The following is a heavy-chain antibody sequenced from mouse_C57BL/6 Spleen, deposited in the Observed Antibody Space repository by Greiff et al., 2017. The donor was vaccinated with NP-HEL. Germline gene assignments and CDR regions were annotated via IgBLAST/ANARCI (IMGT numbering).Heavy chain of an antibody. J-gene: IGHJ2*01. D-gene: IGHD2-5*01. CDR2: IDPSDSYT. Sequence: QVQLQQPGAELVMPGASVKLSCKASGYTFTSYWMHWVKQRPGQGLEWIGEIDPSDSYTNYNQKVKGKSTLTVDKSSSTAYMQLSSLTSEDSAVYYCARGDYSNLGNYWGQGTTLTVSS. CDR1: GYTFTSYW. CDR3: ARGDYSNLGNY. V-gene: IGHV1-69*01.